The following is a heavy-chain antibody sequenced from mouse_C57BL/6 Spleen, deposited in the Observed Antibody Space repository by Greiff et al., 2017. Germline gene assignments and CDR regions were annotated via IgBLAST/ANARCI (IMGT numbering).Heavy chain of an antibody. CDR3: ARQRGYYSNYDWYFDV. Sequence: VQLQESGAELVKPGASVKMSCKASGYTFTTYPIEWMKQNHGKSLEWIGNFHPYNDDTKYNEKFKGKATLTVEKSSSTVYLERSRLTSDDSAVYYCARQRGYYSNYDWYFDVWGTGTTVTVSS. CDR1: GYTFTTYP. CDR2: FHPYNDDT. D-gene: IGHD2-5*01. J-gene: IGHJ1*03. V-gene: IGHV1-47*01.